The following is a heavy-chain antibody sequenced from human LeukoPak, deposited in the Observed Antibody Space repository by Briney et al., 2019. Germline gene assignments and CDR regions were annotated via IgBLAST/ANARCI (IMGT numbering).Heavy chain of an antibody. CDR2: MNPNSGNT. Sequence: ASVKVSCKASGYTFTSYDINWVRQATGQGLEWMGWMNPNSGNTGYAQKFQGRVTITRNTSISTAYMELRSLRSDDTAVYYCARYGLRAAGYFDYWGQGTLVTVSS. D-gene: IGHD6-25*01. J-gene: IGHJ4*02. CDR1: GYTFTSYD. V-gene: IGHV1-8*03. CDR3: ARYGLRAAGYFDY.